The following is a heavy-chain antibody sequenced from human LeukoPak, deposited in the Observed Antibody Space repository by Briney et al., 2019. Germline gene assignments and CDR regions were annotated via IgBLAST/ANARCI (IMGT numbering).Heavy chain of an antibody. CDR3: AKNRIPTAITPDS. CDR1: GFTLSAYG. Sequence: SGGSQRLSCGASGFTLSAYGVHWIRQAPGKGLEWLAVIAYDGRNSYYADSVKGRFIISRDNSKNTVFLQMNSLRVEDTAVYHCAKNRIPTAITPDSWGQGTLVTVSS. D-gene: IGHD2-2*02. CDR2: IAYDGRNS. J-gene: IGHJ5*01. V-gene: IGHV3-30*18.